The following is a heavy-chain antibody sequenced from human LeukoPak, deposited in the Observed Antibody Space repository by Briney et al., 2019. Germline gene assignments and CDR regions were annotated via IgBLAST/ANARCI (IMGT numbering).Heavy chain of an antibody. CDR3: ARAWEGYNYFDY. J-gene: IGHJ4*02. CDR1: GGSISSTSYY. CDR2: VYHSGST. V-gene: IGHV4-39*01. Sequence: SETLSVTCTVSGGSISSTSYYWGWIRQPPGKGLEWIASVYHSGSTYYNPSLQSRVSTSVDTSKNQFSLRLNSVTAADTAVYYCARAWEGYNYFDYWGQGTLVTVSS. D-gene: IGHD5-18*01.